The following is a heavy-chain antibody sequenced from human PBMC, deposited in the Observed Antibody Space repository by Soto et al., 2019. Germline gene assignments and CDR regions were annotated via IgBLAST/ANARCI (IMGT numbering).Heavy chain of an antibody. CDR2: IYYSGST. J-gene: IGHJ4*02. CDR1: GASVTSDGYY. CDR3: ARDPIFYYATSSYGAYYFDY. D-gene: IGHD3-16*01. V-gene: IGHV4-30-4*02. Sequence: PSETLSLTCAVSGASVTSDGYYWSWIRQPPGKGLEWIGYIYYSGSTNYNPSLKSRVSISVDTSKNQFSLKLTSVTAADTAVYYGARDPIFYYATSSYGAYYFDYWGQGTRVTVSS.